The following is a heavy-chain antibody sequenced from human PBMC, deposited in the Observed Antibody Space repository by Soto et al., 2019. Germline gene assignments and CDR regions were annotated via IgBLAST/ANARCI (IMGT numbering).Heavy chain of an antibody. D-gene: IGHD2-21*02. CDR2: IHHSGSI. J-gene: IGHJ6*02. CDR3: AREDDGGDTLDV. Sequence: ASENLSLTCTVSGGSLSSGYYHWTWIRQSPERGLEWIGYIHHSGSILYNPSLKSRVTISVDTSKNQFSLHLSSVTAADTAVYFCAREDDGGDTLDVWGQGTTVTVSS. V-gene: IGHV4-30-4*08. CDR1: GGSLSSGYYH.